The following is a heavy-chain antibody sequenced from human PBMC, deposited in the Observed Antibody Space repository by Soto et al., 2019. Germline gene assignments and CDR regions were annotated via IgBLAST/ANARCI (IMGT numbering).Heavy chain of an antibody. Sequence: LPPPVKGLERIGETYNSGSTNYNPSLKSRVTISIDKSKNQFSLKLSSVTAADTAVSYCSRRGTTSINCFNTWGKRTLVTLSS. V-gene: IGHV4-4*02. D-gene: IGHD1-1*01. CDR2: TYNSGST. CDR3: SRRGTTSINCFNT. J-gene: IGHJ5*02.